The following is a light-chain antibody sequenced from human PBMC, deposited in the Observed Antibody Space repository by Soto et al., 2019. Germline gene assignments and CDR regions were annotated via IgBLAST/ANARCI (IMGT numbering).Light chain of an antibody. CDR1: QSVTSNY. Sequence: EIVLTQSPGTLSLSLGERATLSCRASQSVTSNYLAWYQQKPGQAPRLLIYGSSSRATGIPDRFSGSGSGTDFTLTINRLEPEDCAVYYCQQYGRSPLTFGGGTKVDIK. CDR2: GSS. J-gene: IGKJ4*01. V-gene: IGKV3-20*01. CDR3: QQYGRSPLT.